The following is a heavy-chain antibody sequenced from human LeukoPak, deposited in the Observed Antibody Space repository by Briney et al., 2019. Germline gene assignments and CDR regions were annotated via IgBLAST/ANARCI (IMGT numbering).Heavy chain of an antibody. J-gene: IGHJ4*02. Sequence: SETLSLTCTVSGGSISSYYWSWIRQPPGKGLEWIGYIYYSGSTNYNPSLRSRVTISINTSKTQFSLNLISVTAADTAVYYCARHDYNNPRIDYWGQGTLVTVSS. V-gene: IGHV4-59*08. D-gene: IGHD4-11*01. CDR1: GGSISSYY. CDR3: ARHDYNNPRIDY. CDR2: IYYSGST.